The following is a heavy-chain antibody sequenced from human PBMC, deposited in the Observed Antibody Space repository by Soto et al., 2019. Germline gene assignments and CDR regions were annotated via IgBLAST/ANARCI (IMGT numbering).Heavy chain of an antibody. CDR2: VASDGGNK. Sequence: QVRLVESGGGVVQPGGSLRLSCAASGFDFSNYAMHWVRQAPGKGLEWVALVASDGGNKYYGDGVKGRFPITRDNSKSTMDLQMNSLRAVDTAVYFCALVEGGPQGNFDYWGQGLLVTVSS. J-gene: IGHJ4*02. CDR3: ALVEGGPQGNFDY. V-gene: IGHV3-30*03. CDR1: GFDFSNYA. D-gene: IGHD3-10*01.